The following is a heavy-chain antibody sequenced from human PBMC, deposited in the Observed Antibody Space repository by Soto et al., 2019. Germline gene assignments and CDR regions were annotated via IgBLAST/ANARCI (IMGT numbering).Heavy chain of an antibody. CDR3: ARLYRGATLFGVAMNFDF. J-gene: IGHJ4*02. Sequence: SETLSLTCAVSGGSISSNTYYWTWIRQPPGKGLEWIGSIHYRGSAYYNPSLKSRVTISVDTSNNQFSLNLSSVTAADAALYYCARLYRGATLFGVAMNFDFWGQGTLVTVSS. CDR1: GGSISSNTYY. D-gene: IGHD3-3*01. CDR2: IHYRGSA. V-gene: IGHV4-39*01.